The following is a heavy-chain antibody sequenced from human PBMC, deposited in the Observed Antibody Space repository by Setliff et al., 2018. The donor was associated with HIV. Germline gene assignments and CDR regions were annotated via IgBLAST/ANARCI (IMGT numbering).Heavy chain of an antibody. CDR3: ARDLYSSGWYGLYYYGMDV. Sequence: LSLTCTVSGGSISSSSYYWGWIRQPPGKGLEWIGSIYYSGSTYYNPSLKSRVSISVDTSKNQFSLKLSSVTAADTAVYYCARDLYSSGWYGLYYYGMDVWGQGTTVTVSS. V-gene: IGHV4-39*07. CDR1: GGSISSSSYY. CDR2: IYYSGST. D-gene: IGHD6-19*01. J-gene: IGHJ6*02.